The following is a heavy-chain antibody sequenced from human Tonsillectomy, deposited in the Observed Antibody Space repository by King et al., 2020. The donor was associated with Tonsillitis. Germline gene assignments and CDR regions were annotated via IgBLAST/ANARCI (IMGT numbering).Heavy chain of an antibody. CDR1: GFTFSSYA. CDR2: ISGSGSGT. J-gene: IGHJ4*02. CDR3: AKGAPGIAVAGSGAFDH. Sequence: VQLVESGGDLVQPGGSLRLSCAASGFTFSSYAMSWVRQAPGKGLEWVSTISGSGSGTYYADSVKGRFTISRDNFKNTLYLQMNSLRAEDTAVYYCAKGAPGIAVAGSGAFDHWGQGTLVTVSS. V-gene: IGHV3-23*04. D-gene: IGHD6-19*01.